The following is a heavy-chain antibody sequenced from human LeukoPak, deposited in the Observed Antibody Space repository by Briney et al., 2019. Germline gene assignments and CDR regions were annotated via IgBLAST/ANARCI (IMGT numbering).Heavy chain of an antibody. CDR3: AGQCSGWYFDY. V-gene: IGHV4-39*01. Sequence: SQTLSLTCTLSGGSPSSSRYYWGWIRHTPGKGLEWIGSIYFRGSTHNNPSLKRRDTISLDTSKNTCSLRLRSLTAPHTPVYYCAGQCSGWYFDYWGQGTLVTVSS. J-gene: IGHJ4*02. CDR2: IYFRGST. CDR1: GGSPSSSRYY. D-gene: IGHD2-15*01.